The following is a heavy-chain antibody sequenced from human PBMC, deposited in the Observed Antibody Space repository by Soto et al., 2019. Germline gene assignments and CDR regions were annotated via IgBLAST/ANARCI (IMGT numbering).Heavy chain of an antibody. CDR3: ARDGGRHSGGIDY. CDR2: IIPIFGTA. V-gene: IGHV1-69*01. Sequence: QVKLVQYGAVVKKPGSSVKVSCKASGGTFSSYSINWVRQAPGQGLEWMGEIIPIFGTANYAQKFQGRVTMTADESTSTAYMELSSLRSEDTAVYYCARDGGRHSGGIDYWGQGTLVTVSS. J-gene: IGHJ4*02. CDR1: GGTFSSYS. D-gene: IGHD1-26*01.